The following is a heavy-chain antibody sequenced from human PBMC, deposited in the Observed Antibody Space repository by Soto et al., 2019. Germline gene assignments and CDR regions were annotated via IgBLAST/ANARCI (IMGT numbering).Heavy chain of an antibody. CDR3: ARDLSIRSSSRILMVNWFDP. D-gene: IGHD6-6*01. CDR2: IKQDGSEK. V-gene: IGHV3-7*03. Sequence: PGGSLRLSCAASGFTFSSYWMSWVRQAPGKGLEWVANIKQDGSEKYYVDSVKGRFTISRDNAKNSLYLQMNSLRAEDTAVYYCARDLSIRSSSRILMVNWFDPWGQGTLVTVSS. J-gene: IGHJ5*02. CDR1: GFTFSSYW.